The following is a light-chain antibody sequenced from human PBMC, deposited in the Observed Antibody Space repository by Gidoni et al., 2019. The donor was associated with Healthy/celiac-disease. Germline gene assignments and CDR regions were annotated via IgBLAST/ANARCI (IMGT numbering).Light chain of an antibody. Sequence: EIQLTPSPSTLSASAVDRVTITCRASQSISSWLAWYQQKPGKAPKLLIYKASSLESGVPSRFSGSGSGTEFTLTISSLQPDDFATYYCQQYNSYPSTFGQGTKLEIK. CDR2: KAS. V-gene: IGKV1-5*03. J-gene: IGKJ2*01. CDR1: QSISSW. CDR3: QQYNSYPST.